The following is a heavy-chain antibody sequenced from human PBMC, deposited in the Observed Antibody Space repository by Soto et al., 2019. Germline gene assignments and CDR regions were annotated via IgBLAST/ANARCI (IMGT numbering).Heavy chain of an antibody. D-gene: IGHD6-19*01. CDR3: AKDLGSSGPNWFDP. J-gene: IGHJ5*02. Sequence: PGGSLRLSCAASGFSFSSLAMSWVRQAPGKGLEWVSSISGRGVDTLYADSVKGRFAISRDNSRNTLYLQVNSLRAEDTAVYYCAKDLGSSGPNWFDPWGQGTLVTVSS. V-gene: IGHV3-23*01. CDR1: GFSFSSLA. CDR2: ISGRGVDT.